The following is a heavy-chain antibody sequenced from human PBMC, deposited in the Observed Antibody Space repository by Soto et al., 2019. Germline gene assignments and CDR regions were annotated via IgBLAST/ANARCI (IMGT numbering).Heavy chain of an antibody. CDR2: IRTTAGGGTT. CDR1: GFTFSNVW. Sequence: GGSLRLSCAASGFTFSNVWMNWVRQAPGKGLEWVGHIRTTAGGGTTDYAAPVKGSFIISRDDSKNTLYLQMNSLKIDDTAVYYCTTDTAATNGPGSDYWGQGSLVTVSS. CDR3: TTDTAATNGPGSDY. D-gene: IGHD1-1*01. V-gene: IGHV3-15*07. J-gene: IGHJ4*02.